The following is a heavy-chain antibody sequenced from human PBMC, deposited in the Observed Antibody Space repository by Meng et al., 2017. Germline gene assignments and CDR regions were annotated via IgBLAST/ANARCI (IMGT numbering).Heavy chain of an antibody. V-gene: IGHV4-61*02. CDR1: GGSISSGSYY. Sequence: SETLSLTCTVSGGSISSGSYYWSWIRQPAGKGLEWIGRIYTSGSTNYNPSLKSRVTISVDTSKNQFSLKLSSVTAADTAVYYCARGGHYYESSGYYRELDYWGQGTLVTVSS. D-gene: IGHD3-22*01. CDR3: ARGGHYYESSGYYRELDY. CDR2: IYTSGST. J-gene: IGHJ4*02.